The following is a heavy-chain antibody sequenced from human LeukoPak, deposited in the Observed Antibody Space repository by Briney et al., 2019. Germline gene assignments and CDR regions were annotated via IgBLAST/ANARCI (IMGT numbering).Heavy chain of an antibody. Sequence: SETLSLTCAVYGGSFSGYYWSWIRQPPGKGLEWIGEINHSGSTNYNPSLKSRVTISVDTSKNQFSLKLSSVTAADTAVYYCARGPLLFGRNWFDPWGQGTLVTVSS. CDR2: INHSGST. CDR3: ARGPLLFGRNWFDP. CDR1: GGSFSGYY. D-gene: IGHD2-21*02. V-gene: IGHV4-34*01. J-gene: IGHJ5*02.